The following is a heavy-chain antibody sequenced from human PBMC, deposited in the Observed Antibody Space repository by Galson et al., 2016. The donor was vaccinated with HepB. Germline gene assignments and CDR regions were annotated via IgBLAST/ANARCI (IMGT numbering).Heavy chain of an antibody. V-gene: IGHV3-43D*04. J-gene: IGHJ4*02. CDR1: EFTINDYV. CDR3: AREQVGLDS. Sequence: SLRLSCAASEFTINDYVMHWVRQVPGRGLEWVSLIGFDGTATYYADSVKGRFTISRDNAKNSVYLQMNSLRAGDTAVYYCAREQVGLDSWGQGAVVTVSS. CDR2: IGFDGTAT.